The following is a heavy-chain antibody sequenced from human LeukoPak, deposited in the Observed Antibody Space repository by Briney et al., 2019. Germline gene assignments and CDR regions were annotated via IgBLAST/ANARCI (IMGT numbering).Heavy chain of an antibody. CDR3: ARGRYYDFWSGYYSYYYGMDV. J-gene: IGHJ6*02. CDR2: MNPNSGNT. CDR1: GYTFTSYD. Sequence: ASVKVSCKASGYTFTSYDINWVRQATGQGLGWMGWMNPNSGNTGYAQKFQGRVTMTRNTSISTAYMELSSLRSEDTAVYYCARGRYYDFWSGYYSYYYGMDVWGQGTTVTVSS. D-gene: IGHD3-3*01. V-gene: IGHV1-8*01.